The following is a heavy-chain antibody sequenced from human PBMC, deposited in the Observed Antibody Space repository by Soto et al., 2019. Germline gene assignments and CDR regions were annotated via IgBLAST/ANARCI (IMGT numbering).Heavy chain of an antibody. Sequence: GGSLRLSCAASGFTFSSYAMHWVRQAPGKGLEWVAVISYDGSNKYYADSVKGRFTISRDNSKNTLYLQMNSLRAEDTAVYYCARENTMMPGDIWGQGTMVTVSS. J-gene: IGHJ3*02. CDR2: ISYDGSNK. V-gene: IGHV3-30-3*01. CDR3: ARENTMMPGDI. D-gene: IGHD3-22*01. CDR1: GFTFSSYA.